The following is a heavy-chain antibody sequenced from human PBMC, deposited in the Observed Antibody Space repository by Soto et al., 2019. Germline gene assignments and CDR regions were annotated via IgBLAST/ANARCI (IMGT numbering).Heavy chain of an antibody. CDR3: ARLQWSGHYDFWSGSTNWFDP. V-gene: IGHV4-39*01. CDR1: GGSISSSSYY. CDR2: IYYSGST. Sequence: SETRSRTWTVSGGSISSSSYYWVWIRQPPGKVLEWIGSIYYSGSTYYNPSLKSRVTISVDTSKNQFSLKLSSVTAADTAVYYCARLQWSGHYDFWSGSTNWFDPWGQGTLVTVSS. J-gene: IGHJ5*02. D-gene: IGHD3-3*01.